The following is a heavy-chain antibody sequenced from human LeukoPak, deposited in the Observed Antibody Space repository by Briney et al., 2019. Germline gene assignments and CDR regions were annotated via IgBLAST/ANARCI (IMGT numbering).Heavy chain of an antibody. J-gene: IGHJ4*02. CDR2: IYYSGST. D-gene: IGHD2-21*01. CDR3: ARLPRTYCGGDCYSYYFDY. CDR1: GGAISSYY. Sequence: SETLSLTCTVSGGAISSYYWSWIRQPPGKGLEWIGRIYYSGSTYYNPSLKSRVTISVDTSKNQFSLKLSSVTAADTAVYYCARLPRTYCGGDCYSYYFDYWGQGTLVTVPS. V-gene: IGHV4-59*08.